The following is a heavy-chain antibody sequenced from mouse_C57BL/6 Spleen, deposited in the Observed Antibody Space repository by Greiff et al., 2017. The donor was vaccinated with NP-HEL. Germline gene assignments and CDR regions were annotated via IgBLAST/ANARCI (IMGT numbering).Heavy chain of an antibody. CDR1: GYTFTSYW. D-gene: IGHD2-3*01. CDR3: ARWFYDGYLRWDV. Sequence: QVQLKQPGAELVKPGASVKMSCKASGYTFTSYWITWVKQRPGQGLEWIGDIYPGSGSTNYNEKFKSKATLTVDTSSSTAYMQLSSLTSEDSAGYYCARWFYDGYLRWDVWGTGTTVTVSS. J-gene: IGHJ1*03. V-gene: IGHV1-55*01. CDR2: IYPGSGST.